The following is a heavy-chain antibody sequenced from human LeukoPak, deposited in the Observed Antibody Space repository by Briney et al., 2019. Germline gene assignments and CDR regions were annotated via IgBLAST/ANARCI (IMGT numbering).Heavy chain of an antibody. CDR3: TRATGRHDAFDI. D-gene: IGHD6-25*01. J-gene: IGHJ3*02. CDR2: SSRSSSTI. CDR1: GFTFSSDC. V-gene: IGHV3-48*01. Sequence: PGGCLRPSCAAYGFTFSSDCMDWVRQAPGRGLEWVSYSSRSSSTIYYADSGEGRFTISRDHAKNSLYLQMNRLRADHTFVYYCTRATGRHDAFDIWGQGTMVTVSS.